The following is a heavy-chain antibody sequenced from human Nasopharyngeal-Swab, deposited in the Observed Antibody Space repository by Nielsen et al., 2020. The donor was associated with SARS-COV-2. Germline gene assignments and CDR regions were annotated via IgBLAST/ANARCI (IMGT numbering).Heavy chain of an antibody. CDR2: MNPNSGNT. CDR3: ARALTVDTAMVIYYYYYYGMDV. D-gene: IGHD5-18*01. V-gene: IGHV1-8*01. J-gene: IGHJ6*02. Sequence: WVRQAPGQGLEWMGWMNPNSGNTGYAQKFQGRVTMTRNTSISTAYMELSSLRSEDTAVYYCARALTVDTAMVIYYYYYYGMDVWGQGTLVTVSS.